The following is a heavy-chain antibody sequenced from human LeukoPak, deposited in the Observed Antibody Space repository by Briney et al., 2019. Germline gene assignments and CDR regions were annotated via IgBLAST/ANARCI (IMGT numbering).Heavy chain of an antibody. CDR2: IYSSGST. CDR1: GFTFSSNY. CDR3: ARELVSSGIYYYDYMDV. J-gene: IGHJ6*03. V-gene: IGHV3-53*01. Sequence: GGTLRLSCAASGFTFSSNYMSWVRQARGKGLEGVSVIYSSGSTYYADSVKGRFTISRDNSKTTLYLQMNSLRAEDTAVYYCARELVSSGIYYYDYMDVWGKGTTVTVSS. D-gene: IGHD3-10*01.